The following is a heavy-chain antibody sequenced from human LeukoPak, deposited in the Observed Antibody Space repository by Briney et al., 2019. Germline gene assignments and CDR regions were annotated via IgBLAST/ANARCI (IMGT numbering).Heavy chain of an antibody. CDR3: ASSGIGHYYFDF. CDR1: GFTLSNYW. V-gene: IGHV3-74*01. J-gene: IGHJ4*02. CDR2: IPSDGSDT. D-gene: IGHD3-10*01. Sequence: SGGSLRLSCVASGFTLSNYWMHWLRQVPGEGLMWVARIPSDGSDTGYADSVKGRFTISRDDAKNTLFLQMNSLRAEDTAVYYCASSGIGHYYFDFWGQGALVTVSS.